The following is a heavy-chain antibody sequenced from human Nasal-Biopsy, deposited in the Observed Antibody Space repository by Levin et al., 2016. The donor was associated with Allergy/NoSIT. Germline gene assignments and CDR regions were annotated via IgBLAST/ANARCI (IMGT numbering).Heavy chain of an antibody. Sequence: GESLKISCKTSGFTFSDYTMSWVRQAPGKGLEWIGFVRSLTYGGTSHYAASLKGRFTVSRDDSNSIAYLQINSLKTEDTGVYYCTRDQDYWGQGTRVTVSS. CDR2: VRSLTYGGTS. CDR1: GFTFSDYT. V-gene: IGHV3-49*04. CDR3: TRDQDY. D-gene: IGHD2-15*01. J-gene: IGHJ1*01.